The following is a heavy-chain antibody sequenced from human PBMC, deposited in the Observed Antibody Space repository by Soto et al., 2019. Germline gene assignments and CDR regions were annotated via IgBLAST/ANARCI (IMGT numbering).Heavy chain of an antibody. Sequence: SETLSLTCAVSGGSFTGYYWSWIRQSPGKGLEWIGEIIHSGVTNYNPSLKSRVTISVDTSKNYFSLRLNSVTAADTAVYFCARGLYSSSSTFRYWGQGTLVTVSS. CDR2: IIHSGVT. V-gene: IGHV4-34*01. D-gene: IGHD6-6*01. CDR1: GGSFTGYY. CDR3: ARGLYSSSSTFRY. J-gene: IGHJ4*02.